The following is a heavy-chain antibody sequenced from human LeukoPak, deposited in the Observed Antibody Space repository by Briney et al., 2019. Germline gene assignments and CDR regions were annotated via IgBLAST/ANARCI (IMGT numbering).Heavy chain of an antibody. J-gene: IGHJ5*02. V-gene: IGHV4-59*12. CDR3: ARGLLVRGVIKGWFDP. CDR1: GGSISSYY. D-gene: IGHD3-10*01. CDR2: IYYSGST. Sequence: SETLSLTCTVSGGSISSYYWSWIRQPPGKGLEWIGYIYYSGSTNYNPSLKSRVTISVDTSKNQFSLKLSSVTAADTAVYYCARGLLVRGVIKGWFDPWGQGTLVTVSS.